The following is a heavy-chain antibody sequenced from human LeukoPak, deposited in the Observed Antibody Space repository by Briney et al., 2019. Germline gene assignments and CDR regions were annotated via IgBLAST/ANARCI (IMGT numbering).Heavy chain of an antibody. CDR1: GFTFSSYS. CDR2: ISSSSSYI. Sequence: GGSLRLSCAASGFTFSSYSMNWVRQAPGKGLEWVSSISSSSSYIYYADSVKGRFTIPRDNAKNSLYLQMNSLRAEDTAVYYCARVVGIDYYDSSDTNRPWAFDIWGQGTMVTVSS. D-gene: IGHD3-22*01. V-gene: IGHV3-21*01. J-gene: IGHJ3*02. CDR3: ARVVGIDYYDSSDTNRPWAFDI.